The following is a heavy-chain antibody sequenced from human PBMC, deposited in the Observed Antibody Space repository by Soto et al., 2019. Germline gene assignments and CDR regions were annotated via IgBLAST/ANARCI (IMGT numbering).Heavy chain of an antibody. V-gene: IGHV3-23*01. CDR3: AIRCTVVTPVNY. CDR2: ISGSGGST. CDR1: GFTFSSYA. J-gene: IGHJ4*02. D-gene: IGHD2-21*02. Sequence: EVQLLESGGGLVQPGGSLRLSCAASGFTFSSYAMSWVRQAPGKGLEWVSAISGSGGSTYYADAVKGRFTISRDNSKNTLYLQMNSLRAEDTAVYYCAIRCTVVTPVNYWGQGTLVTVSS.